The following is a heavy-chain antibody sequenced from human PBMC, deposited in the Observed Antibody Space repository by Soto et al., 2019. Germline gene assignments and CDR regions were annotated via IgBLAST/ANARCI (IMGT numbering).Heavy chain of an antibody. V-gene: IGHV1-18*01. CDR1: GYTFTSPG. CDR2: ISTDNGNT. Sequence: QVQLVQSGAEVKNPGASVKVSCKASGYTFTSPGISWVRQAPGQGLEGMGWISTDNGNTKYARPLQGRVRMTTDTSTSTAYMDLRSLRSDDTAVYYCAIDQGMDVWGQGTTVTVS. CDR3: AIDQGMDV. J-gene: IGHJ6*02.